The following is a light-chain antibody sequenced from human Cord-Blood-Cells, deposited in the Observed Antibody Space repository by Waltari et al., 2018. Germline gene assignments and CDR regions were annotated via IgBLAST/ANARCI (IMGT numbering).Light chain of an antibody. J-gene: IGLJ3*02. CDR2: RHN. Sequence: QSVLTQPPSASGTPGQRVTISCSGSSSNIGSNYVYWYQQLPGTAPKLLIYRHNRRPSGAPDRFSGSKSGTSASLAISGRRSEDEADYYCAAWDDSLSGWVFGGGTKLTVL. CDR1: SSNIGSNY. CDR3: AAWDDSLSGWV. V-gene: IGLV1-47*01.